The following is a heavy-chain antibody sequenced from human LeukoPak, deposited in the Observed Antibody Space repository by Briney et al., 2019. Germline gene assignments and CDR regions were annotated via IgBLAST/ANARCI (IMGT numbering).Heavy chain of an antibody. J-gene: IGHJ4*02. D-gene: IGHD3-10*01. CDR3: ARGHGITMVRGVIPPFDY. CDR1: GGSFSGYY. CDR2: INHSGST. V-gene: IGHV4-34*01. Sequence: PSETLSLTCAVYGGSFSGYYWSWIRQPPGKGLEWIGEINHSGSTNYNPSLKSRVTISVDTSKNQFSLKLSSVTAADTAVYYCARGHGITMVRGVIPPFDYWGQGTLVTVSS.